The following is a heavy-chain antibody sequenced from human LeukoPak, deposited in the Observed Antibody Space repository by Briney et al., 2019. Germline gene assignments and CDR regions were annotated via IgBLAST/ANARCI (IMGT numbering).Heavy chain of an antibody. J-gene: IGHJ4*02. V-gene: IGHV3-23*01. D-gene: IGHD2-2*02. Sequence: GGSLRLSCAASGFTFSSYAMSGVRQAPGRGLEWVSAISGSGGSTYYADSVKGRFTISRDNSKNTLYLQMNSLRAEDTAVYYCAKDFDIVVVPAAIQGGYWGQGTLVTVSS. CDR2: ISGSGGST. CDR1: GFTFSSYA. CDR3: AKDFDIVVVPAAIQGGY.